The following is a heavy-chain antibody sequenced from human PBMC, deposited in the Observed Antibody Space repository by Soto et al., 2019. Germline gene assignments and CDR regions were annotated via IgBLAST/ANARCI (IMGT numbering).Heavy chain of an antibody. CDR3: ARALVGATTTVFDY. V-gene: IGHV1-69*13. CDR1: AGTFSSYA. CDR2: IIPIFGTA. J-gene: IGHJ4*02. D-gene: IGHD1-26*01. Sequence: GXSAKVSFKASAGTFSSYAISLGRQAPVQGLEWMGGIIPIFGTANYAQKFQGRVTITADESTSTAYMELSSLRSEDTDVYYCARALVGATTTVFDYWGQGTLVTVYS.